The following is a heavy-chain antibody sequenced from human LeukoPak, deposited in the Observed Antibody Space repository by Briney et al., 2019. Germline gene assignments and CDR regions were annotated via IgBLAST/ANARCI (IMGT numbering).Heavy chain of an antibody. CDR3: ARDLMSGLVPFDY. CDR2: INPNSGGT. Sequence: ASVEVSCKASGYTFTGYYMHWVRQAPGQGLEWMGWINPNSGGTNYAQKFQGRVTMTRDTSISTAYMELSRLRSDDTAVYYCARDLMSGLVPFDYWGQGTLVTVSS. D-gene: IGHD6-19*01. CDR1: GYTFTGYY. J-gene: IGHJ4*02. V-gene: IGHV1-2*02.